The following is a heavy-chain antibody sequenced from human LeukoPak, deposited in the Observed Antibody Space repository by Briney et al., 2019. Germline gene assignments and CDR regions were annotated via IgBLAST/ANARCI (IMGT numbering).Heavy chain of an antibody. V-gene: IGHV3-23*01. J-gene: IGHJ4*02. CDR3: AKDKAPGSWHTPSDF. D-gene: IGHD6-13*01. Sequence: PGGSLRLSCAASGFTVSSNYMSWVRQAPGKGLEWVSAISGNGGNTYYADSVKGRFTISRDNSKNTVFLQMNSLRADDTAKYYCAKDKAPGSWHTPSDFWGQGTLVTVSS. CDR2: ISGNGGNT. CDR1: GFTVSSNY.